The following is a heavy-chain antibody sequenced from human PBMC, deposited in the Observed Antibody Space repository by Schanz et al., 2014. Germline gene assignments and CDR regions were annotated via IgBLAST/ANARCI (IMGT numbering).Heavy chain of an antibody. CDR2: ISHDGSIQ. Sequence: VQLVESGGGLVQPGGSLRLSCAASGFTFSNFAMHWVRQAPGKGLEWVTIISHDGSIQYGADSVKGRFTLSRDNSENTLYLQMISLRAEDTAVYYCAKLDGYAYGSMGQEYFDYWGQGTLVAVSS. J-gene: IGHJ4*02. D-gene: IGHD5-18*01. CDR1: GFTFSNFA. V-gene: IGHV3-30*04. CDR3: AKLDGYAYGSMGQEYFDY.